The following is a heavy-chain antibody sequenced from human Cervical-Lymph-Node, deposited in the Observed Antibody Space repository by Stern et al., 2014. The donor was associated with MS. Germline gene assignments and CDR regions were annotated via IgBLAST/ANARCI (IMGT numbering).Heavy chain of an antibody. CDR3: ARALSRGVVVTAIRSWFDP. J-gene: IGHJ5*02. CDR2: ISAYNGNT. Sequence: QVQLMQSGAEVKKPGASVKVSCKASGYTFTSYGISWVRQAPGQGLEWMGWISAYNGNTNYAQKLQGRVTMTTDTSTSTAYMELRSLRSDDTAVYYCARALSRGVVVTAIRSWFDPWGQGTLVTVSS. D-gene: IGHD2-21*02. V-gene: IGHV1-18*01. CDR1: GYTFTSYG.